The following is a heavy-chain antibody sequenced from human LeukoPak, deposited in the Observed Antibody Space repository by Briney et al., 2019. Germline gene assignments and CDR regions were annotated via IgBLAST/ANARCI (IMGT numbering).Heavy chain of an antibody. CDR1: GFTVSSTY. CDR3: AGRHCSGGGCYFAGADPFDY. J-gene: IGHJ4*02. CDR2: IYSGGNI. Sequence: GGSLRLSCAASGFTVSSTYMSWVRQAPGKGLEWVSVIYSGGNIYYIESVKGRFTISRDTSKNTLYLQMNSLRAEDMAVYFCAGRHCSGGGCYFAGADPFDYWGQGTLVTVSS. V-gene: IGHV3-53*01. D-gene: IGHD2-15*01.